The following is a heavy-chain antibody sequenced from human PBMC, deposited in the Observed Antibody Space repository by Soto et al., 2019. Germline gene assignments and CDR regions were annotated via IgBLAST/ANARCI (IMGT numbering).Heavy chain of an antibody. V-gene: IGHV1-69*06. CDR3: XXXXSSGYGPPNWFDP. CDR2: IIPIFGTA. Sequence: QVQLVQSGAEVKKPGSSVKVSCKASGGTFSSYAISWVRQAPGQGLEWMGGIIPIFGTANYAQKFQGRVTITADKSTSTAYMELSSLRSEDTAXXXXXXXXSSGYGPPNWFDPWGXGTXXXVSS. CDR1: GGTFSSYA. D-gene: IGHD3-22*01. J-gene: IGHJ5*02.